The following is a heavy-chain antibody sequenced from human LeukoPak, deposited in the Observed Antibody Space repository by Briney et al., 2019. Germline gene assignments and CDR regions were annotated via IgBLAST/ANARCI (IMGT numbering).Heavy chain of an antibody. J-gene: IGHJ4*02. CDR1: GYTFTSHY. D-gene: IGHD3-22*01. CDR2: INPGGGTT. V-gene: IGHV1-46*01. Sequence: ASVKVSCEASGYTFTSHYMHWVRQAPGQGLEWMGIINPGGGTTGYAQKFQGRLTVTRDMSTTTVYMELSGLRSEDTAVYYCARDMPCDMYYDSSNFDFWGQGTLVTVSP. CDR3: ARDMPCDMYYDSSNFDF.